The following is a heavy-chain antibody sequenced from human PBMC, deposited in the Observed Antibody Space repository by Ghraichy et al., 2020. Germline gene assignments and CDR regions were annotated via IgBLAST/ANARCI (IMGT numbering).Heavy chain of an antibody. CDR2: IYYSGST. Sequence: SETLSLTCSVSGGSISRYYWSWIRQPPGKGLEWIGYIYYSGSTNYNPSLKSRVTISVDTSKNQFSLKLSSVTAADTAVYYCARDLCGGDCVGDAFDIWGQGTMVTVSS. CDR1: GGSISRYY. V-gene: IGHV4-59*01. D-gene: IGHD2-21*02. J-gene: IGHJ3*02. CDR3: ARDLCGGDCVGDAFDI.